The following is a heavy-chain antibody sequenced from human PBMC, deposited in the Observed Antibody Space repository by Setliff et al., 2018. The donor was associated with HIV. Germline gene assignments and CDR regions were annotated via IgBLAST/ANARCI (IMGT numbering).Heavy chain of an antibody. V-gene: IGHV1-24*01. CDR3: SRGPKYIIPTSNWFDS. J-gene: IGHJ5*01. Sequence: GASVKVSCKVSGYTLAELSMHWVRQAPGKGLEWMGGFDPEDGETIYAQKFQGRVSMTEEKSTDTAYMELSSLRSDDTAVYYCSRGPKYIIPTSNWFDSWGQGTPVTVSS. D-gene: IGHD1-26*01. CDR2: FDPEDGET. CDR1: GYTLAELS.